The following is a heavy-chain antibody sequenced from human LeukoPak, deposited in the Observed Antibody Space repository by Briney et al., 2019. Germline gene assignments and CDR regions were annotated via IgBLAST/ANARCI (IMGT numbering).Heavy chain of an antibody. V-gene: IGHV4-30-4*08. D-gene: IGHD3-9*01. CDR2: IYYSGST. CDR3: ARGKRSYDILTGYYKAPPDY. J-gene: IGHJ4*02. CDR1: GGSISSGDYY. Sequence: PSETLSLTCTVSGGSISSGDYYWSWIRQPPGKGLEWIGYIYYSGSTYYNPSLKSRVTISVDTSKNQFSLKLSSVTAADTAMYYCARGKRSYDILTGYYKAPPDYWGQGTLVTVSS.